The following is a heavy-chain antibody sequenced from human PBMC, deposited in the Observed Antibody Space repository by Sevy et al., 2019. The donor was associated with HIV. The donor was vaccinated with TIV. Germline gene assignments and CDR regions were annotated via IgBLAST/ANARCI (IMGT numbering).Heavy chain of an antibody. J-gene: IGHJ6*02. CDR3: SRDLVLPTTIDYFYYGMDV. CDR1: GFTFNTNS. D-gene: IGHD2-2*02. CDR2: ISSSSTYI. Sequence: GGSLRLSCAASGFTFNTNSMNWVRQAPGKGLEWVSSISSSSTYIYYADSVKGRFTISRDNAKNSLYLQMNSLRVEDTAVYYCSRDLVLPTTIDYFYYGMDVWGQGTTVTVSS. V-gene: IGHV3-21*01.